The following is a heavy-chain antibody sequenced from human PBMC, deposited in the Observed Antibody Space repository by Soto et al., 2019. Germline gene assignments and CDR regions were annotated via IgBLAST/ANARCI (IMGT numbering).Heavy chain of an antibody. Sequence: ASVKVSCKASGYTFTRYDINWVRQATGQGVEWMGWMNPNSGNTGYAQKFQGRVTMTRSTSISTAYMELSSLRSEDTAVYYCARGGYYYDSSAYYRPFDYWGQGTLVTVSS. CDR2: MNPNSGNT. CDR3: ARGGYYYDSSAYYRPFDY. J-gene: IGHJ4*02. V-gene: IGHV1-8*01. CDR1: GYTFTRYD. D-gene: IGHD3-22*01.